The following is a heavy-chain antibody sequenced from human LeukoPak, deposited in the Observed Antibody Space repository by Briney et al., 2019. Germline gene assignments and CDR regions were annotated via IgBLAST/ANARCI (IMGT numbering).Heavy chain of an antibody. D-gene: IGHD4-11*01. Sequence: SETLSLTCTVSGGSISSYYWSWIRQPAGKGLEWIGRIYASGTKYNPSLKSRVTMSVDTSNNQFSLRLSSVTAADTAVYFCARAYYSNYGDHFDYWGQGILVTVSS. CDR3: ARAYYSNYGDHFDY. CDR2: IYASGT. V-gene: IGHV4-4*07. J-gene: IGHJ4*02. CDR1: GGSISSYY.